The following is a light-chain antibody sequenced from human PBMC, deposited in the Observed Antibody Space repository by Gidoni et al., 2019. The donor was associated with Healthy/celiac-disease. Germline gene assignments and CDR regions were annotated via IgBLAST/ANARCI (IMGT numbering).Light chain of an antibody. V-gene: IGKV3-15*01. J-gene: IGKJ5*01. CDR3: QQYGGD. CDR1: QSVSSN. Sequence: IVMTHSPATMSVSPGERATLSCRASQSVSSNLAWYQQNPGQAPRLLIYGASTRATGIPARFSGSGSGTEFTLTISSLQSEDFAVYYCQQYGGDFGQXTRLEIK. CDR2: GAS.